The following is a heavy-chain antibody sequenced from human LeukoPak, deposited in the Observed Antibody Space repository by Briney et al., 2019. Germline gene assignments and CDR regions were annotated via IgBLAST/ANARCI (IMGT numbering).Heavy chain of an antibody. CDR1: GFTFSSYA. D-gene: IGHD3-3*01. V-gene: IGHV3-30-3*02. CDR3: AKEEWLGKMNYFDY. CDR2: ISYDGSNK. Sequence: QPGGSLRLSCAASGFTFSSYAMHWVRQAPGKGLEWVAVISYDGSNKYYADSVKGRFTISRDNSKNTLYLQMNSLRAEDTAVYFCAKEEWLGKMNYFDYWGQGTLVTVSS. J-gene: IGHJ4*02.